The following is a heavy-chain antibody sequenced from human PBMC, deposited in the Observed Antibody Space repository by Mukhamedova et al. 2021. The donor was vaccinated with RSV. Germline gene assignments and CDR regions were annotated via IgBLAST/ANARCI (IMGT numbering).Heavy chain of an antibody. V-gene: IGHV4-4*06. D-gene: IGHD1-26*01. J-gene: IGHJ6*03. CDR3: AREGGLRTFYSYYYYMDV. Sequence: YSPSLRSRVTMSVDTSKNQISLKMSSVTAADTAVYYFAREGGLRTFYSYYYYMDVWGNGTTVTVSS.